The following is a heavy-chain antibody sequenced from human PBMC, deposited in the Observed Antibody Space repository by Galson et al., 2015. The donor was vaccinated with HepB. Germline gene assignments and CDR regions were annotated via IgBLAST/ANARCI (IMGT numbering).Heavy chain of an antibody. J-gene: IGHJ4*02. Sequence: SLRLSCAASGFSFSTYEMNWVRQAPGKVLEWVSYISSSGSVMSYADSVEGRFTISRDNPKNSLYLQMSSLRAEDTAVYYCARPDCRGGGCYLDYWGQGTLVTVSS. V-gene: IGHV3-48*03. CDR2: ISSSGSVM. D-gene: IGHD2-15*01. CDR1: GFSFSTYE. CDR3: ARPDCRGGGCYLDY.